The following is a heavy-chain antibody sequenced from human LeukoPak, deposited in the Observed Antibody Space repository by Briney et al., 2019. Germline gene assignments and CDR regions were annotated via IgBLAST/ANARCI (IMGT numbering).Heavy chain of an antibody. Sequence: GGSLRLSCAASGLTFSSYSMNWVRQAPGKGLGWDSSISSSSSYIYYADSVKGRFPISRDNAKNSLYLQMNSLRAEDTAVYYCARDFTVTTSGYFDYWGQGTLVTVSS. V-gene: IGHV3-21*01. CDR3: ARDFTVTTSGYFDY. D-gene: IGHD4-17*01. J-gene: IGHJ4*02. CDR2: ISSSSSYI. CDR1: GLTFSSYS.